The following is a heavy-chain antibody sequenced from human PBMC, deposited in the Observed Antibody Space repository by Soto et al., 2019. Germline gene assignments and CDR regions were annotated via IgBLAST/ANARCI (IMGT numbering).Heavy chain of an antibody. Sequence: SETLSLTCAVSGGSISSGGYSWSWIRQPPGKGLEWIGYIYHSGSTYYNPSLKSRVTISVDRSKNQFSLKLSSVTAADTAMYYCARTAAAGKYCYGVDVWGQGTAVTVSS. CDR1: GGSISSGGYS. J-gene: IGHJ6*02. CDR3: ARTAAAGKYCYGVDV. V-gene: IGHV4-30-2*01. CDR2: IYHSGST. D-gene: IGHD6-13*01.